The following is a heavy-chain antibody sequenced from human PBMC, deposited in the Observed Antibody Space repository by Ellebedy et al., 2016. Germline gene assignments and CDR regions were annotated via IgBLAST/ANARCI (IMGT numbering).Heavy chain of an antibody. CDR3: ARTARVPDM. J-gene: IGHJ3*02. CDR1: DDSIPDNY. Sequence: SETLSLTCIVSDDSIPDNYWSWIRQPPGKEPGYIGYIYYTGITNYNPSLMGRATISIDTSTKQLSLKLTSVTAADTAVYFCARTARVPDMWGQGTLVTVSS. D-gene: IGHD4/OR15-4a*01. V-gene: IGHV4-59*01. CDR2: IYYTGIT.